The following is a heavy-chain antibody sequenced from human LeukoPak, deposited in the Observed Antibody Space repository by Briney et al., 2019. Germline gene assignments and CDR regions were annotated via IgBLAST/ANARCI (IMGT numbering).Heavy chain of an antibody. J-gene: IGHJ4*02. CDR2: ISAYNGNT. CDR3: ARPYDTSGYYNYYLDY. CDR1: GYTFTNFA. D-gene: IGHD3-22*01. V-gene: IGHV1-18*01. Sequence: ASVKVSCKASGYTFTNFAISWVRQAPGQGLEWMGWISAYNGNTNSAQKFQGRVTMTTDTSTSTAYMELRSLKSDDTAVYLCARPYDTSGYYNYYLDYWGQGTLVTVSS.